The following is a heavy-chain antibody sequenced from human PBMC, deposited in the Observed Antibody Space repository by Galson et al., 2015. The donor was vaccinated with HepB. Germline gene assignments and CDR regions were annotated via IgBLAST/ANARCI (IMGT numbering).Heavy chain of an antibody. CDR1: GDSVSSNSSA. CDR3: AREGTLRVRYFDARLHSWFDP. D-gene: IGHD3-9*01. Sequence: CAISGDSVSSNSSAWNWIRQSPSRGLEWLGRTYYRSKWYNDYAESVKSRITINPYTSKNQFSLQLNLMTPEDTAVYYCAREGTLRVRYFDARLHSWFDPWGQGTLVTVSS. J-gene: IGHJ5*02. V-gene: IGHV6-1*01. CDR2: TYYRSKWYN.